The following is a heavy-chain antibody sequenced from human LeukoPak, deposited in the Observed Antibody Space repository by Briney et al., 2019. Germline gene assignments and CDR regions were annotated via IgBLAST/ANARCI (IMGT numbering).Heavy chain of an antibody. V-gene: IGHV3-23*01. J-gene: IGHJ5*02. Sequence: GGSLRPSCAASGFSFSSFSISWVRQAPGTGLEWVSGISASGGLTYYADSVKGRFTISRDNSKNTLYLQVNSLRAEDTAVYYCAKDYSGSSPWWFDPWGQGTLVTVSS. D-gene: IGHD1-26*01. CDR1: GFSFSSFS. CDR3: AKDYSGSSPWWFDP. CDR2: ISASGGLT.